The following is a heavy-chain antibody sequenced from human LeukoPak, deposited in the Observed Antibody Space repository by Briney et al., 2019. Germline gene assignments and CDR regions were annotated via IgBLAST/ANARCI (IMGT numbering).Heavy chain of an antibody. Sequence: SETLSLTCAVYGGSFSGYYRSWIRQPPGKGLEWIGEINHSGSTNYNPSLKSRVTISVDTSKNQFSLKLSSVTAADTAVYYCARLAYCGGDCYSHFQHWGQGTLVTVSS. CDR1: GGSFSGYY. V-gene: IGHV4-34*01. CDR3: ARLAYCGGDCYSHFQH. D-gene: IGHD2-21*02. J-gene: IGHJ1*01. CDR2: INHSGST.